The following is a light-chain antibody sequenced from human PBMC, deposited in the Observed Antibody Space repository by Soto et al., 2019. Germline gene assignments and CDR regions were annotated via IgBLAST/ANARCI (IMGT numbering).Light chain of an antibody. J-gene: IGKJ3*01. CDR3: QKYSIVPV. CDR1: QGIRNF. CDR2: AAS. Sequence: DIQMTQSPTSLSASVGDRVTITCRASQGIRNFVAWYQQKPGKAPKLLLYAASTLQSGVPSRFSGSGSATDFTLTINSLQPEDVATYSYQKYSIVPVFGPGTKVEIK. V-gene: IGKV1-27*01.